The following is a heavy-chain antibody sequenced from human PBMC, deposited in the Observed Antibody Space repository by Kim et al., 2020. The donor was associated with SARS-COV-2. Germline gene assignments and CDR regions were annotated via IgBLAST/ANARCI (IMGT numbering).Heavy chain of an antibody. J-gene: IGHJ3*02. CDR2: IYYSGST. V-gene: IGHV4-31*03. CDR3: ARATTDIVATIIAFDI. CDR1: GGSISSGGYY. D-gene: IGHD5-12*01. Sequence: SETLSLTCTVSGGSISSGGYYWSWIRQHPGKGLEWIGYIYYSGSTYYNPSLKSRVTISVDTSKNQFSLKLSSVTAADTAVYYCARATTDIVATIIAFDIWGQGTMVPGSS.